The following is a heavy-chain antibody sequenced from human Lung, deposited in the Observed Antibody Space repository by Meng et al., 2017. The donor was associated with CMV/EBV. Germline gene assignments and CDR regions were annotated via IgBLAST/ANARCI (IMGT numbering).Heavy chain of an antibody. CDR1: GFTFSTYS. Sequence: ESXKISXAASGFTFSTYSMSWVRQAPGKGLEWVSYISSASSTIYYADSVKGRFTISRDNANKSLFLQLNSLRAEDTALYYCARACLSDNYYYGMDVWGQGNXV. CDR2: ISSASSTI. D-gene: IGHD2-21*02. CDR3: ARACLSDNYYYGMDV. V-gene: IGHV3-48*04. J-gene: IGHJ6*01.